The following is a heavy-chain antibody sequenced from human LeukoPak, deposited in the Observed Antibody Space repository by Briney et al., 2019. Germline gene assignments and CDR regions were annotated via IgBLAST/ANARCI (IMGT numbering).Heavy chain of an antibody. V-gene: IGHV3-72*01. D-gene: IGHD1-14*01. CDR3: ARDQSYNLDY. CDR2: IRNKANSYTT. Sequence: GGSLRLSCAASGFTFSDHYMGWVRQTPGKGLEWLGRIRNKANSYTTEYAASVKGRFTLSRDDSKNSVYLQMNSLKTEDTAVYYCARDQSYNLDYWGQGTLVTVSS. CDR1: GFTFSDHY. J-gene: IGHJ4*01.